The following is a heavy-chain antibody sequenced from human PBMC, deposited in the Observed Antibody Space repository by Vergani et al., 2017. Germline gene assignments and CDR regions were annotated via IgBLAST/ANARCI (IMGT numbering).Heavy chain of an antibody. Sequence: QLQLQESGPGLVKPSETLSLTCTVSGGSISSSSYYWGWIRQPPGKGLEWIGSIYYSGSTYYNPSLNSLVTISVDTSKNQFSLKLSSLTAADTAVYYCARAAYYDFWSGPYYYYYYMDVWGKGTTVTVSS. V-gene: IGHV4-39*07. CDR2: IYYSGST. CDR3: ARAAYYDFWSGPYYYYYYMDV. D-gene: IGHD3-3*01. CDR1: GGSISSSSYY. J-gene: IGHJ6*03.